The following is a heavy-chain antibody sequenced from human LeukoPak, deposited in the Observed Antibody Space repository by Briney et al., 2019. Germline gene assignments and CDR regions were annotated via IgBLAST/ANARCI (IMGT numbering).Heavy chain of an antibody. Sequence: GESLKISCKGSGYSFTSYWIGWVRQMPGKGLEWMGIIYPGDSDTRYSPSFQGQVTISADKSISTAYLQWSSLKASDTAMYYCATRAQYSYGLGYFDYWGQGTLVTVSS. CDR2: IYPGDSDT. V-gene: IGHV5-51*01. J-gene: IGHJ4*02. CDR1: GYSFTSYW. CDR3: ATRAQYSYGLGYFDY. D-gene: IGHD5-18*01.